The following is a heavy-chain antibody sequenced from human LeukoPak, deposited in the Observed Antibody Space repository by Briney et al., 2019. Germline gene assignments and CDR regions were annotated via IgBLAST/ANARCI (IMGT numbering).Heavy chain of an antibody. CDR1: GFTFSSYA. D-gene: IGHD3-10*01. Sequence: PGRSLRLSCAASGFTFSSYAMHWVRQAPGKGLEWVAVISYDGRNKYYADSVKGRFTISRDNSKNTLYLQMNSLRAEDTAVYYCARDATFGELLPIDYWGQGTLVTVSS. CDR2: ISYDGRNK. CDR3: ARDATFGELLPIDY. V-gene: IGHV3-30-3*01. J-gene: IGHJ4*02.